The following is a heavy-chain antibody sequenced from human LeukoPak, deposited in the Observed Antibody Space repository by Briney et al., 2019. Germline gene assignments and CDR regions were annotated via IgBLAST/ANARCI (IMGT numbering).Heavy chain of an antibody. Sequence: SETLSLTCTVSDGSISSYYWSWIRQPPGKGLEWIGYIYNSGSTNYNPSLKSRVTISVDTSKNQFSLKLSSVTAADTAVYYCARERVTMVRGVIREYYFDYWGQGTLVTVSS. CDR1: DGSISSYY. CDR2: IYNSGST. D-gene: IGHD3-10*01. CDR3: ARERVTMVRGVIREYYFDY. J-gene: IGHJ4*02. V-gene: IGHV4-59*01.